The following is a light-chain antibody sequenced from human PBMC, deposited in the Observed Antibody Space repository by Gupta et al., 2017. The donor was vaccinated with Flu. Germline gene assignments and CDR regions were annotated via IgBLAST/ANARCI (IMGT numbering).Light chain of an antibody. CDR2: KAS. CDR1: QSISSW. Sequence: VGDRVTITCRASQSISSWLAWYQQKPGKAPKLLIYKASSLESGVPSRFSGSGSGTEFTLTISSLQPDDFATYYCQQYNTYWTFGQGTKVEIK. V-gene: IGKV1-5*03. J-gene: IGKJ1*01. CDR3: QQYNTYWT.